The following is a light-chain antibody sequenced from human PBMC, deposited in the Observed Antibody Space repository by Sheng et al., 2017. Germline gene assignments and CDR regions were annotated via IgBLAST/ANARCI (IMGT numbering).Light chain of an antibody. CDR1: NLGDKY. CDR2: QDT. Sequence: SYELTQPPSVSVSPGQTASITCSGHNLGDKYVSWYQQRPGQSPVLVIYQDTRRPSGIPERFSGSNSGTTATLTISGTQAMDEADYYCQAWDSDPHNXVFGTGTKVTVL. J-gene: IGLJ1*01. CDR3: QAWDSDPHNXV. V-gene: IGLV3-1*01.